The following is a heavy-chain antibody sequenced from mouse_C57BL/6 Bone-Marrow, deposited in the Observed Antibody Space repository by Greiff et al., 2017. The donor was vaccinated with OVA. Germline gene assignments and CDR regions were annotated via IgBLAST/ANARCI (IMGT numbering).Heavy chain of an antibody. V-gene: IGHV5-6*01. D-gene: IGHD1-1*01. CDR3: AITTVVVWYFDV. CDR1: GFTFSSYG. J-gene: IGHJ1*03. Sequence: EVKVVESGGDLVKPGGSLKLSCAASGFTFSSYGMSWVRQTPDKRLEWVATISSGGSYTYYPDSVKGRFTISRDNAKNTLYLQMSSLKSEDTAMYYCAITTVVVWYFDVWGTGTTVTVSS. CDR2: ISSGGSYT.